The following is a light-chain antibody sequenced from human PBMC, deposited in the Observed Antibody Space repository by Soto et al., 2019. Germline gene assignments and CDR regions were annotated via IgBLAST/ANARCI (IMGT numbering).Light chain of an antibody. CDR3: QQYGNSPFS. V-gene: IGKV3-20*01. Sequence: EIVLTQSPGTLSLSPGERPTLSCRASQSVSDNYLAWHQQRPGQAPRLLIFEASTRATGIPDRFSGSGSGTDFTLTISRLEPEDFAVYYCQQYGNSPFSFGPGTKVDVK. CDR1: QSVSDNY. J-gene: IGKJ3*01. CDR2: EAS.